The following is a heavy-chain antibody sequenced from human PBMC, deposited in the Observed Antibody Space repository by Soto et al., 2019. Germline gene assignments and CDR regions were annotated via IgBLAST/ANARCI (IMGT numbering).Heavy chain of an antibody. V-gene: IGHV3-30-3*01. J-gene: IGHJ4*02. CDR2: ISYDGSNK. CDR3: ARVDQLLLLSFDY. CDR1: GFTFSSYA. Sequence: GGSLRLSCAASGFTFSSYAMHWVRQAPGKGLEWVAVISYDGSNKYYADSVKGRFTISRDNSKNTLYLQMNSLRAEDTAVYYCARVDQLLLLSFDYWGQGTLVTVSS. D-gene: IGHD2-2*01.